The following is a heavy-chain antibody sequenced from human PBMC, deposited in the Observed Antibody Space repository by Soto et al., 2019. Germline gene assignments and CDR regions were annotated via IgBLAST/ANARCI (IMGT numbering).Heavy chain of an antibody. J-gene: IGHJ4*02. Sequence: SETLSLTCAVSGGSIRSNNWWSWVRQPPGKGLEWIGEIFHSGSTNYNPSLKTRVTISVDKSKNQFSLKLSSVTAADTAVYYCAKQSGSGSYYNVGSGGHFDYWGQGTLVTVSS. CDR1: GGSIRSNNW. D-gene: IGHD3-10*01. CDR2: IFHSGST. CDR3: AKQSGSGSYYNVGSGGHFDY. V-gene: IGHV4-4*02.